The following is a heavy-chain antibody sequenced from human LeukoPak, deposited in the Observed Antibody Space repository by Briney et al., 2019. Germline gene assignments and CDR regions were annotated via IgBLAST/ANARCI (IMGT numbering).Heavy chain of an antibody. Sequence: ASVKVSCKASGGTFSSYAISWVRQAPGQGLEWMGGIIPIFGTANYAQKFQGRVTITTDESTSTAYMELSSLRSEDTAVYYCARDRGTTFDAFNIWGPGTMVTVSS. V-gene: IGHV1-69*05. D-gene: IGHD1-14*01. CDR1: GGTFSSYA. CDR2: IIPIFGTA. J-gene: IGHJ3*02. CDR3: ARDRGTTFDAFNI.